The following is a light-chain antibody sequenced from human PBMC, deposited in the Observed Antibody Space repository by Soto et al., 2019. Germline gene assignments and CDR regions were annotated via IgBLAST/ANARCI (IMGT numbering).Light chain of an antibody. CDR3: SSYAGSNNLV. CDR2: EVT. CDR1: SSDVGGYNS. J-gene: IGLJ3*02. Sequence: QSVLTQPPSASGSPGQSVTISCTGTSSDVGGYNSVSWYQQHPGKAPKLMIYEVTKRPSGVPDRFSGSKSGNTASLTVSGLQAEGEADYYCSSYAGSNNLVFGGGTKLTVL. V-gene: IGLV2-8*01.